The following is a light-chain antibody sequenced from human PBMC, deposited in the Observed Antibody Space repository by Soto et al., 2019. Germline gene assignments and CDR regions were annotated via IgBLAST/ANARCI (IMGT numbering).Light chain of an antibody. J-gene: IGKJ5*01. V-gene: IGKV3-20*01. Sequence: IVLPNSPGTLSLSPRERATLSCTAIQTLSSTFLARYQQRRGQAPRLLIYGAASSATDSPHRCSGSGSGTDFTLTISSLEPEDFAVYYCQQYGTPRSVTFGQGTRLEIK. CDR3: QQYGTPRSVT. CDR1: QTLSSTF. CDR2: GAA.